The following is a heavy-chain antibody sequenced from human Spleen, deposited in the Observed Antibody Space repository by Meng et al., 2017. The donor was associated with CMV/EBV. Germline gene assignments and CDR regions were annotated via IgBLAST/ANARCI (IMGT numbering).Heavy chain of an antibody. CDR3: AKDSHLYYYDSSGYFDD. V-gene: IGHV3-30*02. D-gene: IGHD3-22*01. Sequence: QVQLVESGXGVVQPGXSLRLSWSASGFPFSSYGMHWVRQDPGKGLEWVAFIRYDGSNKYYADSVKGRFTISRDNSKNTLYLQMNSLRAEDTAVYYCAKDSHLYYYDSSGYFDDWGQGTLVTVSS. J-gene: IGHJ4*02. CDR2: IRYDGSNK. CDR1: GFPFSSYG.